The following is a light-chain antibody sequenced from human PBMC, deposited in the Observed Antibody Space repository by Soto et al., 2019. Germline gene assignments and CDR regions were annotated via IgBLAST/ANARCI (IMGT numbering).Light chain of an antibody. CDR3: QQYNSYSRT. V-gene: IGKV1-5*01. CDR1: QSISSW. J-gene: IGKJ1*01. CDR2: DAS. Sequence: DIQMTHSPSTLSASVVYRVTITCGASQSISSWLAWYQQKPGKAPKLLIYDASSLESGVPSRFSGSGSGTEFTLTISSLQPDDFATYYCQQYNSYSRTLGQGTKVDI.